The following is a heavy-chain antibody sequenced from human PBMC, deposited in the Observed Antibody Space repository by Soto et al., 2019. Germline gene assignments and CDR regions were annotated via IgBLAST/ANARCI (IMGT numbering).Heavy chain of an antibody. CDR2: ISSSSSTI. CDR3: ARDGYYGRSYYYGMDV. V-gene: IGHV3-48*02. D-gene: IGHD3-10*01. Sequence: EVQVVESGGGLVQPGGSLRLSCAASGFTFSSYSMNWVRQAPGKGLEWVSYISSSSSTIYYADSVKGRFTISRDNAKNSLYLQMNSRRDEDTAVYYCARDGYYGRSYYYGMDVWGQGTTVTVSS. CDR1: GFTFSSYS. J-gene: IGHJ6*02.